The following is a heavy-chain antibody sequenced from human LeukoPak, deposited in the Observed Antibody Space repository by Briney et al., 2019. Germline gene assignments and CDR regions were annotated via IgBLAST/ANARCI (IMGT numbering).Heavy chain of an antibody. J-gene: IGHJ4*02. Sequence: PGGSLSLSCSASVFIVSINYISWRRQAPGKGLEWVSVIYSSGTTYYAESVKARFSISRDNSKNTLYLQMNSLRAEDSAVYYCALGCNYGCFDYWGEGTLVSVSS. V-gene: IGHV3-66*01. CDR2: IYSSGTT. CDR3: ALGCNYGCFDY. CDR1: VFIVSINY. D-gene: IGHD5-18*01.